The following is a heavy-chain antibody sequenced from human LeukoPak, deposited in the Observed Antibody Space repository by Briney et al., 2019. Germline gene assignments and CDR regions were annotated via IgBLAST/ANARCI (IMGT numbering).Heavy chain of an antibody. J-gene: IGHJ4*02. V-gene: IGHV3-48*02. CDR3: ARAAYNAADY. CDR1: GFTFSSYS. CDR2: ISGGSSSV. Sequence: GGSLRLSCAASGFTFSSYSMTWVRQAPGKGLEWVSHISGGSSSVYYADSVKGRFTISRDNAKNSLYLQMNSLRDEDTAVYYCARAAYNAADYWGQGTLVTVSS. D-gene: IGHD5-24*01.